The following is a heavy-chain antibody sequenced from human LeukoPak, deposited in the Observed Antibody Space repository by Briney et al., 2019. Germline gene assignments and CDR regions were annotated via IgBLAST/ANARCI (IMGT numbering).Heavy chain of an antibody. CDR1: GASISHYS. CDR2: IYASGST. Sequence: PSETLSLTCAVSGASISHYSWRWIRQPPGKGLEWIGDIYASGSTSYNPSHTGRVTTSKDTSKNHFSLKLISVTAADTAVYYCARVAAGIGFFQHWGQGTLVTVSS. D-gene: IGHD6-13*01. J-gene: IGHJ1*01. CDR3: ARVAAGIGFFQH. V-gene: IGHV4-4*09.